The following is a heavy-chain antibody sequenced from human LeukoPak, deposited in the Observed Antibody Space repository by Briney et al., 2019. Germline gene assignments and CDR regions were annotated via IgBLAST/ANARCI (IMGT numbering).Heavy chain of an antibody. D-gene: IGHD3-22*01. CDR2: INTNTGNP. CDR3: ARDDYYDSSGYYHNWFDP. J-gene: IGHJ5*02. Sequence: GASVKVSCKASGYTFTSYAMNWVRQAPGQGLEWMGWINTNTGNPTYAQGFTGRFVFSLDTSVSTAYLQVSSLKAEGTAVYYCARDDYYDSSGYYHNWFDPWGQGTLVTVSS. CDR1: GYTFTSYA. V-gene: IGHV7-4-1*02.